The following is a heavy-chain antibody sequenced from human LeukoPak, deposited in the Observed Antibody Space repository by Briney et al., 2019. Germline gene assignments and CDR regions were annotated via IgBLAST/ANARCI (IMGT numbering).Heavy chain of an antibody. V-gene: IGHV4-59*01. J-gene: IGHJ5*02. Sequence: SETLSLTCTVSGGSISTYYWSWIRQPPGKGLEWIGYIYYSGSTNYNPSLKSRVTISVDTSKNQFSLKLSSVTAADTAVCYCARVFTSHNAGWFDPWGQGTLVTVSS. CDR1: GGSISTYY. CDR2: IYYSGST. D-gene: IGHD2-2*01. CDR3: ARVFTSHNAGWFDP.